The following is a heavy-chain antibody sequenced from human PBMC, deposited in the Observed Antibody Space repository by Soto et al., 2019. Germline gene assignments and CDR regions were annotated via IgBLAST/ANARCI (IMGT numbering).Heavy chain of an antibody. CDR3: TRLASSSFDHFDF. V-gene: IGHV5-10-1*01. J-gene: IGHJ4*02. CDR2: IDPSDSYV. Sequence: PGESLKISCPASGYRFTAYWINWVRPLPGKGLDWLATIDPSDSYVDYSPSFRGPVTLSVDRSLTTVYFQRHCPKASDRDMYFCTRLASSSFDHFDFWGQGALVTVSS. CDR1: GYRFTAYW. D-gene: IGHD2-2*01.